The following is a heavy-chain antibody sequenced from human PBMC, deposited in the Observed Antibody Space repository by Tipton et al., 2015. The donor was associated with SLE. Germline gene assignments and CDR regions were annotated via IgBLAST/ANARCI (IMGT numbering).Heavy chain of an antibody. Sequence: TLSLTCTVSAGSIGSATYYWGWIRQPPGKGLEWIGSIYYTGSAYYNPSLKSRVIISVDTSKNQFSLNLSSVTAADTAVYYCARDEYRYDTTGYHLLGHFDFWGQGTLVTVSS. D-gene: IGHD3-22*01. CDR2: IYYTGSA. CDR1: AGSIGSATYY. CDR3: ARDEYRYDTTGYHLLGHFDF. V-gene: IGHV4-39*07. J-gene: IGHJ4*02.